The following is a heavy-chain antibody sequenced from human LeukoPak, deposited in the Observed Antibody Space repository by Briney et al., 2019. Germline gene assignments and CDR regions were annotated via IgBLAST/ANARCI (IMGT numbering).Heavy chain of an antibody. J-gene: IGHJ5*02. V-gene: IGHV1-46*01. CDR2: INPSGGST. D-gene: IGHD3-10*01. CDR3: ASSFRAVNWFDP. Sequence: ASVKVSCKASGYTFTRYYMNWVRQAPGQGLEWMGIINPSGGSTNYAQKFQGRVTMTRDTSTSTIYMEVSRLRYYDTAVYYCASSFRAVNWFDPWGQGTLVTVSS. CDR1: GYTFTRYY.